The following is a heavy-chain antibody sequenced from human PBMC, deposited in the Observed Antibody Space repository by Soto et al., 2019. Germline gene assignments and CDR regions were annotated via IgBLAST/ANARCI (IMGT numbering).Heavy chain of an antibody. J-gene: IGHJ4*02. V-gene: IGHV4-30-4*01. CDR3: ASIYGSGSYTPPCYFDY. CDR1: GGSISSGDYY. CDR2: IYYSGST. Sequence: QVQLQESGPGLVKPSQTLSLTCTVSGGSISSGDYYWSWIRQPPGKGLEWIGYIYYSGSTYYNPSLKSRVTISVVSSRNQSSLKRSSVTAADTAVYYCASIYGSGSYTPPCYFDYWGQGTLVTVSS. D-gene: IGHD3-10*01.